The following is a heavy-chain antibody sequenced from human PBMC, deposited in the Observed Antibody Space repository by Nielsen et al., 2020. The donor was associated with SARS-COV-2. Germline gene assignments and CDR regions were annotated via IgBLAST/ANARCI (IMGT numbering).Heavy chain of an antibody. CDR3: AKRSGYTSGWYGDY. CDR2: ISAST. V-gene: IGHV3-23*01. J-gene: IGHJ4*02. CDR1: GLTISTYA. Sequence: GGSLRLSCVVSGLTISTYAMSWVRQAPGKRLAWVSAISASTYYADSVKGRFTISRDNSKNTLYLQMNSLRAEDTAVYYCAKRSGYTSGWYGDYWGQGTLVTVSS. D-gene: IGHD6-19*01.